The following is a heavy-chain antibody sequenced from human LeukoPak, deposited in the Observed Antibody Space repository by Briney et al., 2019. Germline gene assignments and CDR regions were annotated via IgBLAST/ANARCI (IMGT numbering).Heavy chain of an antibody. V-gene: IGHV3-20*04. CDR3: VGSTNCSSTTISSFEDWSGP. Sequence: GGSLRLSCAASSWKIDDYDMSWVRQVPGKGLEWVAGVTSNGGSTGYADSVKGRFAISRDKTKNSVFLQMDSLRTEDTALYYYVGSTNCSSTTISSFEDWSGPWGQGTLVTVSS. D-gene: IGHD2-2*01. CDR1: SWKIDDYD. CDR2: VTSNGGST. J-gene: IGHJ5*02.